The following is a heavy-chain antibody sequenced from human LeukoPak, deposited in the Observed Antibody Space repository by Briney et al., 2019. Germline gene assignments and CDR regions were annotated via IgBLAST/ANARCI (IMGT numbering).Heavy chain of an antibody. Sequence: PSETLSLTCTVSGYSISSGYYWGWIRQPPGKGLEWIGSIYHSGSTYYNPSLKSRVTISVDTSKNQFSLKLSSATAADTAVYYCARYCSSTSCSRDYWGQGTLVTVSS. D-gene: IGHD2-2*01. CDR3: ARYCSSTSCSRDY. J-gene: IGHJ4*02. V-gene: IGHV4-38-2*02. CDR2: IYHSGST. CDR1: GYSISSGYY.